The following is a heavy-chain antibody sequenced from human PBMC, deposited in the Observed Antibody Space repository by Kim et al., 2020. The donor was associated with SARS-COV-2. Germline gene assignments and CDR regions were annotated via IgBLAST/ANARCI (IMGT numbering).Heavy chain of an antibody. V-gene: IGHV3-11*06. Sequence: GRFTISRDNAKTSLYLQMNSLRAEDTALYYCARDEYFDWLLPGVPYYFDYWGQGTLVTVSS. D-gene: IGHD3-9*01. CDR3: ARDEYFDWLLPGVPYYFDY. J-gene: IGHJ4*02.